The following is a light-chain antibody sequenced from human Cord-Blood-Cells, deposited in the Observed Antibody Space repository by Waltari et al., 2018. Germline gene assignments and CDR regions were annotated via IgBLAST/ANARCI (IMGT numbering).Light chain of an antibody. V-gene: IGKV1-5*03. CDR1: QSISSW. Sequence: DIQMTQSPSTLSASVGDRVTITCRASQSISSWLAWYQQKPGKAPKLVIYQASSLESGVPSRFSGSGAGTEFTLTISSLQPDDFATYYCQQYNSYSTFGQGTKVEIK. J-gene: IGKJ1*01. CDR2: QAS. CDR3: QQYNSYST.